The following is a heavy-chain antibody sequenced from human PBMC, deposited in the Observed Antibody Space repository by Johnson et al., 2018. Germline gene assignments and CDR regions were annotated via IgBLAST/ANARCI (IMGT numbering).Heavy chain of an antibody. CDR3: ARVLGSGSFYMGAFDI. V-gene: IGHV3-74*02. CDR2: IYSDGTGT. Sequence: LVESGGGLVQPGGSLRLSCAASGFTFSSYWMHWVRQAPGKGLVWVSRIYSDGTGTNYADSGTGRFTMSRDNAKNTLYTQMNSLRAEDTAVYYCARVLGSGSFYMGAFDIWGQGTMVTVSS. CDR1: GFTFSSYW. J-gene: IGHJ3*02. D-gene: IGHD3-10*01.